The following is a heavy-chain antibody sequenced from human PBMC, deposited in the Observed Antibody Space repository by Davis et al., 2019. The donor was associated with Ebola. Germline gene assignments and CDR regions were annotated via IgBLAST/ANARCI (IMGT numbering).Heavy chain of an antibody. D-gene: IGHD3-10*01. CDR2: INAGNGNT. CDR3: ARDPGAAVFDY. J-gene: IGHJ4*02. CDR1: GYTFTTYA. Sequence: ASVKVSCKTSGYTFTTYAMHWVRQAPGQRLEWMGWINAGNGNTRYSQRFQGRVTVTTDTSAGTAYMELRSLRSDDTAVYYCARDPGAAVFDYWGQGTLVIVSS. V-gene: IGHV1-3*01.